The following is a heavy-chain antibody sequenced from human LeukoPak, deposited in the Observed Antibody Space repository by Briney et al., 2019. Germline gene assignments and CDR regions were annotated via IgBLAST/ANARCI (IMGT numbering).Heavy chain of an antibody. D-gene: IGHD6-13*01. CDR2: IYYSGST. CDR3: ARQGYSSSSYYFDY. V-gene: IGHV4-39*01. CDR1: GGSISSSSYY. Sequence: SETLSLTCTVSGGSISSSSYYWGWLRQPPGKGLEWIGSIYYSGSTYYNPSLKSRVTISVDTSKNQFSLKLSSVTAADTAVYYCARQGYSSSSYYFDYWGQGTLVTVSS. J-gene: IGHJ4*02.